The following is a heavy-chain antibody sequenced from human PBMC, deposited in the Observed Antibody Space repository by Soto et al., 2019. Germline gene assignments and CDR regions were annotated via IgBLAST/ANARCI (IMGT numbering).Heavy chain of an antibody. J-gene: IGHJ5*02. CDR1: GASMSSGGYY. D-gene: IGHD6-6*01. CDR3: ARDRHNNFFDP. V-gene: IGHV4-31*03. CDR2: IYYSGST. Sequence: QVQLQESGPGLVKPSQTLSLTCTVSGASMSSGGYYWTWIRQSPGKGLEWIGYIYYSGSTYYNPSPAGRGAISLDTSRSQFSLTLHSVTAADTAIYYCARDRHNNFFDPWGQGTLVTVSS.